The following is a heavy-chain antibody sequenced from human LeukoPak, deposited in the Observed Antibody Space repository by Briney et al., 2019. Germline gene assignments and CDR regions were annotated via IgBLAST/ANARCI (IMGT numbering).Heavy chain of an antibody. J-gene: IGHJ6*04. Sequence: GRSLRLSCAASGFTFSSYAMHWVRQAPGKGLEWVANIKQDRSEKYYVDSVKGRFTISRDNAKNSLYLQMNSLRAEDTAVYYCAELGITMIGGVWGKGTTVTISS. D-gene: IGHD3-10*02. V-gene: IGHV3-7*01. CDR1: GFTFSSYA. CDR2: IKQDRSEK. CDR3: AELGITMIGGV.